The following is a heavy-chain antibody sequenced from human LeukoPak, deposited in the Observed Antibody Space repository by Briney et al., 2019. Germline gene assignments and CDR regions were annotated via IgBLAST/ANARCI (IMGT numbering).Heavy chain of an antibody. CDR1: GGSISSYY. J-gene: IGHJ4*02. Sequence: PSETLSLTCTVSGGSISSYYWSWIRQPPGKGLEWSGEINHSGSTNYNPSLKSRVTISVDTSKNQFSLKLSSVTAADTAVYYCASAGNYYGSGSYYQRRYYFDYWGQGTLVTVSS. V-gene: IGHV4-34*01. CDR2: INHSGST. D-gene: IGHD3-10*01. CDR3: ASAGNYYGSGSYYQRRYYFDY.